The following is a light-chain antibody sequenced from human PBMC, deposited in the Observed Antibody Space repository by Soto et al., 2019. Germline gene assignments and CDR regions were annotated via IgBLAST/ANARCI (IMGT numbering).Light chain of an antibody. CDR3: QQRSNWLIT. J-gene: IGKJ5*01. CDR2: DAS. CDR1: QSVSIY. Sequence: EVVLTQSPATLSLPPGERATLSCRASQSVSIYLAWYQQKPGQAPRLLIYDASKRATGIPARFSGSGSGTDFTLTISSLEPEDFALYYCQQRSNWLITFGQGTQLEIK. V-gene: IGKV3-11*01.